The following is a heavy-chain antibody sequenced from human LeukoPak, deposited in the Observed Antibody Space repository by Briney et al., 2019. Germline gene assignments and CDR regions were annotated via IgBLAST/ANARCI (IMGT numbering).Heavy chain of an antibody. J-gene: IGHJ6*03. CDR2: ISETSDSM. CDR1: GFIFSRYS. Sequence: PGGSLRLSCAASGFIFSRYSMNWVRQAPGKGLEWVSSISETSDSMYYAGSVKGRFTISRDNAKNSLFLQINSLRAEDTAVYYCARCPYHYYMDVWGKGTAVTVSS. CDR3: ARCPYHYYMDV. V-gene: IGHV3-21*01.